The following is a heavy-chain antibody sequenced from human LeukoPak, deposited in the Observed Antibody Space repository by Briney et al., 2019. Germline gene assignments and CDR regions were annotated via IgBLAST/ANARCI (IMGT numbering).Heavy chain of an antibody. D-gene: IGHD3-3*01. Sequence: SETLSLTCAVYGGSFRGYYWSWIRQPPGTGLEWIGEVNHSGSTNYNPSLKSRVTITEDTSKNQFSLKLSSVTAADTAVYYCARGGNIWSGLLGRNWFDPWGQGTLVTVSS. V-gene: IGHV4-34*01. CDR1: GGSFRGYY. J-gene: IGHJ5*02. CDR3: ARGGNIWSGLLGRNWFDP. CDR2: VNHSGST.